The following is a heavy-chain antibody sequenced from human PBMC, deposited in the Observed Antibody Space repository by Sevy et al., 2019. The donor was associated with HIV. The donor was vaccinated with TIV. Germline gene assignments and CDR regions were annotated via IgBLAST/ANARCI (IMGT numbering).Heavy chain of an antibody. Sequence: GGSLRLSCVASGFTFSTYSMNWVRQAPGKGLEWVSSISRSSNYIYYADSVKGRFTISRDNSKNSLYLHMNSLRAEDTAVNYFARNHIVARYYFDYWGQGTLVTVSS. CDR1: GFTFSTYS. V-gene: IGHV3-21*01. CDR2: ISRSSNYI. CDR3: ARNHIVARYYFDY. J-gene: IGHJ4*02. D-gene: IGHD2-15*01.